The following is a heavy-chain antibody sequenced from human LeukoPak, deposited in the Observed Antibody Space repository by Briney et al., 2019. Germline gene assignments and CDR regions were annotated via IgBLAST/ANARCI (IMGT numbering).Heavy chain of an antibody. CDR2: ISYDGSNK. CDR3: ASSSLPYYYDSNGYPDY. Sequence: GGSLRLSCAASGFTFSSYGMHWVRQAPGKGLEWVAVISYDGSNKYYADSVKGRFTISRDNSKNTLYLQMNSLRAEDTAVYYCASSSLPYYYDSNGYPDYWGQGTLVTVSS. V-gene: IGHV3-30*03. J-gene: IGHJ4*02. CDR1: GFTFSSYG. D-gene: IGHD3-22*01.